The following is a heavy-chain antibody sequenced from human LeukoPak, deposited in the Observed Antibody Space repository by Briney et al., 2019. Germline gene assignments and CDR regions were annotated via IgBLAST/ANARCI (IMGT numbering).Heavy chain of an antibody. J-gene: IGHJ4*02. Sequence: GGSLRLSCAASGFTFSSYWMTWVGQAPGKGREGGANIKQDGSEKYYVDSVKGRFTISRDNSKNTLYLQMNSLRAEDTAVYYCAKDRVGATYFGNQGYYFDYWGQGTLVTVSS. V-gene: IGHV3-7*01. CDR3: AKDRVGATYFGNQGYYFDY. D-gene: IGHD1-26*01. CDR1: GFTFSSYW. CDR2: IKQDGSEK.